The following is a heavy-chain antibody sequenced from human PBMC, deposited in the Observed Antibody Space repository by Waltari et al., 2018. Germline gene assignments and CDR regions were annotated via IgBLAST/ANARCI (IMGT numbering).Heavy chain of an antibody. D-gene: IGHD4-17*01. CDR2: IPGSGRGT. CDR3: AKADFGDPYWYFNL. Sequence: DVQLLESGGGLVHSGGSLRLSCAASAFHFRISPMAWVRQAPGKVLEWVSTIPGSGRGTAYADSVKGRFTISRDNSRNTLDLQMNTLRAEDTAIYFCAKADFGDPYWYFNLWGRGTLVTVSS. J-gene: IGHJ2*01. V-gene: IGHV3-23*01. CDR1: AFHFRISP.